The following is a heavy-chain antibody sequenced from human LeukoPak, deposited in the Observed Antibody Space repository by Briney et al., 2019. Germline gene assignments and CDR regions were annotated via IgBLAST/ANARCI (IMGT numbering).Heavy chain of an antibody. CDR3: ARGAVAEFDY. D-gene: IGHD6-19*01. J-gene: IGHJ4*02. V-gene: IGHV6-1*01. CDR1: XXXXSXKIVA. CDR2: TYYRSKWYY. Sequence: SQTLSXXXXXXXXXXSXKIVAWNWIRQSPSRGLEWLGRTYYRSKWYYDYAVSMKSRITINPDTSKNQFSLQLNSVTPEDTAVYYCARGAVAEFDYWGQGTLVTVSS.